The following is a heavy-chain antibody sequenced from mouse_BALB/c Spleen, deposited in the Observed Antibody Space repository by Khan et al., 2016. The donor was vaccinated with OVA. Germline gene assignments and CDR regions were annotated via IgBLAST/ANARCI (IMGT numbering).Heavy chain of an antibody. CDR1: GYSITSDYA. CDR2: ISYSGRT. D-gene: IGHD1-1*01. CDR3: ARSVTMTTVVTTDFDY. V-gene: IGHV3-2*02. Sequence: EVQLQESGPGLVKPSQSLSLTCTVTGYSITSDYAWNWIRQFPGNKLEWMGYISYSGRTSYNPSLKSRISITRDTSKNQFFLQLNFVTTEDTATYYYARSVTMTTVVTTDFDYWGQGTTLTVSS. J-gene: IGHJ2*01.